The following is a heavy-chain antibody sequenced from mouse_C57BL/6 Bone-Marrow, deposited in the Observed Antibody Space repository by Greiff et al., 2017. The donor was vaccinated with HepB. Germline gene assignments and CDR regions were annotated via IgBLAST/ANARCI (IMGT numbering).Heavy chain of an antibody. Sequence: EVQLQQSGPELVKPGASVKISCKASGYTFTDYYMNWVKQSHGKSLEWIGDINPNNGGTSYNQKFKGKATLTVDKSSSTAYMELRSLTSEDSAVYDCERGGGTTVVVYWYFDVWGTGTTVTVAS. D-gene: IGHD1-1*01. CDR1: GYTFTDYY. CDR3: ERGGGTTVVVYWYFDV. J-gene: IGHJ1*03. CDR2: INPNNGGT. V-gene: IGHV1-26*01.